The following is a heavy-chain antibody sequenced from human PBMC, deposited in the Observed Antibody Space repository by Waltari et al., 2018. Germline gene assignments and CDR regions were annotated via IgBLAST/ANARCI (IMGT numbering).Heavy chain of an antibody. CDR2: NSANNGNT. CDR1: GYTFTSYG. D-gene: IGHD1-26*01. Sequence: QVQLVQSGAEVKKPGASVKVSCKAAGYTFTSYGISWVRQDPGQGLEWMGWNSANNGNTNYAQKVQGRVTMTTVTSTSTAYMERRGLSSDDTAVYYCARVRVGAYSEDYWGQGTLVAVSS. J-gene: IGHJ4*02. CDR3: ARVRVGAYSEDY. V-gene: IGHV1-18*01.